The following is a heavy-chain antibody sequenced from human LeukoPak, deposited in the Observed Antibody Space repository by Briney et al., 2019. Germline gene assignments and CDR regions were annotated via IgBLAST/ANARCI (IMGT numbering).Heavy chain of an antibody. V-gene: IGHV3-30*02. D-gene: IGHD2-21*02. J-gene: IGHJ4*02. Sequence: GGSLRLSCAASGFTFSSYDINWVRQAPGKWLEWVAFIRYDGSNKYYADSVKGRFTISRDNSKNTLYLQMNSLRAEDTAVYYCAKDERLSIDYWGQGTLVTVSS. CDR1: GFTFSSYD. CDR2: IRYDGSNK. CDR3: AKDERLSIDY.